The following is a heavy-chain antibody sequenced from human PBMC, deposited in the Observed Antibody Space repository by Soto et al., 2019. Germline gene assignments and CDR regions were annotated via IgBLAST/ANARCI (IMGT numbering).Heavy chain of an antibody. Sequence: QVQLVQSGAEVKKPGSSVKVSCKASGGTFSSYAISWVRQAPGQGLEWMGGIIPIFGTANYAQKFQGRVTVTADECTSTAYMELSSLRSEDTAVYYCASLHCISTSCYGHFDYWGQGTLVTVSS. CDR1: GGTFSSYA. CDR2: IIPIFGTA. D-gene: IGHD2-2*01. CDR3: ASLHCISTSCYGHFDY. J-gene: IGHJ4*02. V-gene: IGHV1-69*12.